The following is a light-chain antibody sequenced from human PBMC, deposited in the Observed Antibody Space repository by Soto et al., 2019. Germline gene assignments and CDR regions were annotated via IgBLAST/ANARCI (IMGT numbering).Light chain of an antibody. CDR3: SSYAGSNNHVV. J-gene: IGLJ2*01. V-gene: IGLV2-8*01. CDR2: EVS. Sequence: QSVLTQPPSASGSPGQSVTISCTGTSSDVGGYNYVSWYQQHPGKAPKFMIYEVSKRPSGVPDRFSGSKSGNMASLTISGLQAEDEADYYCSSYAGSNNHVVFGGGTKLTVL. CDR1: SSDVGGYNY.